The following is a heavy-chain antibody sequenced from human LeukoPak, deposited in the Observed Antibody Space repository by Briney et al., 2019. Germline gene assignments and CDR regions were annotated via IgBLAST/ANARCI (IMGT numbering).Heavy chain of an antibody. V-gene: IGHV3-48*01. J-gene: IGHJ4*02. D-gene: IGHD3-16*01. CDR1: GFTFSRYG. CDR2: IRSSGYPI. CDR3: AREISRFGI. Sequence: QTGGSLRLSCAASGFTFSRYGMHWVRQAPGKGLEWVSYIRSSGYPIHYADSVKGRFTIFRDNPKSTLYLQMHSLRAEDTAVYYCAREISRFGIWGQGTLVTVSS.